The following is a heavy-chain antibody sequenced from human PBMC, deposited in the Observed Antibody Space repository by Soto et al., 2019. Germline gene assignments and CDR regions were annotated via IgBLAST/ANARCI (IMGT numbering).Heavy chain of an antibody. D-gene: IGHD2-2*01. J-gene: IGHJ6*03. CDR2: ISSSGSTI. V-gene: IGHV3-11*01. CDR1: GFTFSDYY. CDR3: ARAGGCSSTSCYFLGYYYYMDV. Sequence: GGSLRLSCAASGFTFSDYYMSWIRQAPGKGLEWVSYISSSGSTIYYADSVKGRFTISRDNAKNSLYLQMNSLRAEDTAVYYCARAGGCSSTSCYFLGYYYYMDVWGKGTTVTVSS.